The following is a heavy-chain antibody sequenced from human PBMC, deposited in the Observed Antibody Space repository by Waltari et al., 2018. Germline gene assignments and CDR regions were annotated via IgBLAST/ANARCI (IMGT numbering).Heavy chain of an antibody. D-gene: IGHD7-27*01. CDR1: GGSISNFY. J-gene: IGHJ3*01. CDR3: ARPPLNWGSRAFDL. Sequence: QVQLLESGPGLVKPSETLSLTCTVSGGSISNFYWSWIRQSPGKGLEWIGYVFYSGSTNTMYNPSVVSRVHMSVDTSRAQIPLTLTSVTAADSAIYYCARPPLNWGSRAFDLRGQGTMVTVSS. V-gene: IGHV4-59*12. CDR2: VFYSGST.